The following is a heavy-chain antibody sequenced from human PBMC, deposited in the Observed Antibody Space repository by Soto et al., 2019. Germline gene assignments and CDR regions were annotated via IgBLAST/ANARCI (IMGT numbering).Heavy chain of an antibody. V-gene: IGHV1-18*01. J-gene: IGHJ4*02. CDR3: ARGRYGDY. CDR1: GYTFTSYG. D-gene: IGHD1-1*01. Sequence: QVHLVQSGAEVKKPGASVKVSCKASGYTFTSYGITWVRQAPGQGLERMGWISAHNGNTDYAQKLQGRAIVTRDTSTSTAYMELRSLRSDDTAVYYCARGRYGDYWGQGALVTVSS. CDR2: ISAHNGNT.